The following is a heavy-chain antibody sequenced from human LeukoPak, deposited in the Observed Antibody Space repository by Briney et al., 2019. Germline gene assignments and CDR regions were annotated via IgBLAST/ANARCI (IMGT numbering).Heavy chain of an antibody. CDR1: GGSFSGYY. CDR3: ARARSGWYFGWFDP. J-gene: IGHJ5*02. CDR2: INHSGST. V-gene: IGHV4-34*01. D-gene: IGHD6-19*01. Sequence: SETLSLTYAVYGGSFSGYYWSWIRQPPGKGLEWIGEINHSGSTNYNPSLKSRVTISVDTSKNQFSLELSSVTAADTAVYYCARARSGWYFGWFDPWGQGTLVTVSS.